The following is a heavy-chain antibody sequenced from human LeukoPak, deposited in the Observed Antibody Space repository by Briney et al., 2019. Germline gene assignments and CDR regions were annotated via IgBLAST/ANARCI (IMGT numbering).Heavy chain of an antibody. D-gene: IGHD2-21*02. J-gene: IGHJ4*02. Sequence: ASVKVSCKASGYTFTSYGISWVRQAPGQGLEWMGWISAYNGNTNYAQKLQGRVTMTTDTSTSTAYMELRSLRSDDTAVYYCARGSIPSYCGGDCTYYFDYWGQGTLVTVSS. CDR3: ARGSIPSYCGGDCTYYFDY. CDR1: GYTFTSYG. CDR2: ISAYNGNT. V-gene: IGHV1-18*01.